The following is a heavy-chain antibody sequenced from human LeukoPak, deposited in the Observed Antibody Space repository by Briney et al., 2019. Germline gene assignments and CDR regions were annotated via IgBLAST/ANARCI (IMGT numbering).Heavy chain of an antibody. J-gene: IGHJ4*02. D-gene: IGHD3-16*01. CDR2: IWYDGSNK. Sequence: GGSLRLSCAASGSTFSSYGMHWVRQAPGKGLEWVAVIWYDGSNKYYADSVKGRFTISRDNSKNTLYLQMNSLRAEDTAVYYCARDGDYGSGVDYWGRGTLVTVSS. V-gene: IGHV3-33*01. CDR3: ARDGDYGSGVDY. CDR1: GSTFSSYG.